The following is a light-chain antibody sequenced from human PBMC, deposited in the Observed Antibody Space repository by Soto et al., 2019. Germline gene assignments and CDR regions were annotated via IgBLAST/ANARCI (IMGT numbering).Light chain of an antibody. CDR2: GAS. V-gene: IGKV3-20*01. Sequence: EIVLTQSPGTLSLSPGERATLSCRASQSVSSSYLAWYQHKPGQAPRLLIYGASNRATGIPDRFSGSGSGTDFTLTISRLQPEDFAVYYCKQYGSSPPYTFGRGSNRAIK. CDR3: KQYGSSPPYT. J-gene: IGKJ2*01. CDR1: QSVSSSY.